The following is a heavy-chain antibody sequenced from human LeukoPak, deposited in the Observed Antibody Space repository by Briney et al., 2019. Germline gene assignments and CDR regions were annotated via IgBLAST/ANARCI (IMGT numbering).Heavy chain of an antibody. CDR3: AELGITMIGGV. V-gene: IGHV3-7*01. J-gene: IGHJ6*04. Sequence: GGSLRLSCAAPGFTLSTYWMSWVRQAPGKGLEWVANIKEDGSEKYYVDSVKGRFTISRDNAKNSLYLQMNSLRAEDTAVYYCAELGITMIGGVWGKGTTVTISS. CDR2: IKEDGSEK. D-gene: IGHD3-10*02. CDR1: GFTLSTYW.